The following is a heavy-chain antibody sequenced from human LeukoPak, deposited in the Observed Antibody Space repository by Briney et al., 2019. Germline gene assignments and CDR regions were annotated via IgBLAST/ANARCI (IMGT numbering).Heavy chain of an antibody. CDR1: GYTFTSYG. J-gene: IGHJ5*02. CDR2: ISAYNGNT. CDR3: ARDSPTEQLVLSWFDP. Sequence: ASVKVSCKASGYTFTSYGISRVRQAPGQGLEWMGWISAYNGNTNYAQKLQGRVTMTTDTSTSTAYMELRSLRSDDTAVYYCARDSPTEQLVLSWFDPWGQGTLVTVSS. D-gene: IGHD6-6*01. V-gene: IGHV1-18*01.